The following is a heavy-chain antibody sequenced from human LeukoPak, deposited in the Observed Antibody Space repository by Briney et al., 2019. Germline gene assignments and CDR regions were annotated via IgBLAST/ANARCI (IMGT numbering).Heavy chain of an antibody. V-gene: IGHV4-34*01. Sequence: SETLSLTCAVYGGSFSGYYWSWIRQPPGKGLEWIGEINHSGSTNYNPSLKSRVTISVDTSKNQFSLKLSSVTAADTAVYYCARYCSSTSCYIGRSRAFDIWGQGTMVTVSS. J-gene: IGHJ3*02. CDR1: GGSFSGYY. D-gene: IGHD2-2*02. CDR3: ARYCSSTSCYIGRSRAFDI. CDR2: INHSGST.